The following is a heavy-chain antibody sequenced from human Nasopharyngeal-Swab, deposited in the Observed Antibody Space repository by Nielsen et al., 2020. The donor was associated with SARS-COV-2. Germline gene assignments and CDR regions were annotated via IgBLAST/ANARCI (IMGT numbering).Heavy chain of an antibody. J-gene: IGHJ4*02. Sequence: GESLKISCAASGFTFSSYGMHWVRQAPGKGLEWVAVISYDGSNKYYADSVKGRFTISRDNSKNTLYLQMNSLRAGDTAVYYCAKDRITMIVVVPDYWGQGTLVTVSS. CDR2: ISYDGSNK. V-gene: IGHV3-30*18. CDR1: GFTFSSYG. CDR3: AKDRITMIVVVPDY. D-gene: IGHD3-22*01.